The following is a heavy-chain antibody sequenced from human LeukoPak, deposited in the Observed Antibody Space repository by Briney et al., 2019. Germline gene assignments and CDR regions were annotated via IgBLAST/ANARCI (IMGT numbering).Heavy chain of an antibody. Sequence: SETLSLTCAVYGGSLSGYYWSWIRQPPGKGLEWIGEINHSGSTNYNPSLKSRVTISVDTSKNQFSLKLSSVTAADTAVYYCARARVENGPYFDYWGQGTLVTVSS. CDR2: INHSGST. D-gene: IGHD1-1*01. J-gene: IGHJ4*02. CDR1: GGSLSGYY. CDR3: ARARVENGPYFDY. V-gene: IGHV4-34*01.